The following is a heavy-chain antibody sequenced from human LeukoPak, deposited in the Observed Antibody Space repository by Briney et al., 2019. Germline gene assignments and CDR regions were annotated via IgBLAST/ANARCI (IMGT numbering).Heavy chain of an antibody. V-gene: IGHV4-39*01. D-gene: IGHD6-13*01. J-gene: IGHJ4*02. Sequence: PSETLSLTCTVSGGSISSSSYYWGWIRQPPGKGLEWIGSIYYSGSTYYNPSLKSRVTISVDTSKNQFSLKLSSVTAADTAVYYCARRVLAAAAFFDYWGQGTLVTVSS. CDR3: ARRVLAAAAFFDY. CDR2: IYYSGST. CDR1: GGSISSSSYY.